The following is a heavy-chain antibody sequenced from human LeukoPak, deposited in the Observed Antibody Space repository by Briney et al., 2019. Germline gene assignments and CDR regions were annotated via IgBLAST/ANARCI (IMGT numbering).Heavy chain of an antibody. V-gene: IGHV3-7*01. CDR2: IKRDGSEQ. Sequence: GGSLRLSCVGSGFTFSVHWVRQAPGKGLEWVANIKRDGSEQYYVDSVKGRFIISRDNAKNSVSLQMSSLRAEDTAVYYCGGGPGYWGQGTLVTVSS. CDR1: GFTFS. J-gene: IGHJ4*02. D-gene: IGHD2-15*01. CDR3: GGGPGY.